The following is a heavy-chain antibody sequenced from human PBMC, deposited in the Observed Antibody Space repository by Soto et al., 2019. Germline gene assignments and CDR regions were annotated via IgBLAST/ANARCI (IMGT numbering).Heavy chain of an antibody. D-gene: IGHD6-19*01. Sequence: GESLKISCKGSGYSFTIYWISWVRQMPGRGLEWMGRIDPSDSYTNYSPSFQGHVTISADKSISTAYLQWSSLKASDTAMYYCARTGYSSGWYRSPAFDIWGQGTMVTVSS. CDR1: GYSFTIYW. CDR2: IDPSDSYT. J-gene: IGHJ3*02. CDR3: ARTGYSSGWYRSPAFDI. V-gene: IGHV5-10-1*01.